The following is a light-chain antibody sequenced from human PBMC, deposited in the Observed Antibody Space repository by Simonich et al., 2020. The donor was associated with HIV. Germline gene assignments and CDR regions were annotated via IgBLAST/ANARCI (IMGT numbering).Light chain of an antibody. J-gene: IGLJ3*02. CDR2: DVS. V-gene: IGLV2-14*01. CDR1: SSDVGGYNY. Sequence: QSALTQPPSASGSPGQSVTISCTGTSSDVGGYNYVSWYQQHPGKAPKLMIYDVSKRPSGVSSRFSGSKSGNTASLTISGLQAEDEADYYCISYTTSTTWVFGGGTKLTVL. CDR3: ISYTTSTTWV.